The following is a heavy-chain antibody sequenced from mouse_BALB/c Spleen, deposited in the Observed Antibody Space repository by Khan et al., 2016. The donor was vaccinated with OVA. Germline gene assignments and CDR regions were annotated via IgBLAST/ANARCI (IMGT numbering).Heavy chain of an antibody. CDR1: GYSITSDYA. CDR2: IHYSGST. J-gene: IGHJ1*01. CDR3: ARRSV. Sequence: EVKLEESGPGLVKPSQSLTLTCTVTGYSITSDYAWYWIRQFPGSKLEWMGYIHYSGSTSYNPSLKSRIAITRDTSKNQVFLQLNSVTTEDTATXYCARRSVWGAGTTVTVSS. V-gene: IGHV3-2*02.